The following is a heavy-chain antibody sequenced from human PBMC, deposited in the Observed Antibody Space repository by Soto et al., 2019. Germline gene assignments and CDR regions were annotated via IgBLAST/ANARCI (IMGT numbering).Heavy chain of an antibody. Sequence: PGGSLRLSCAASGFTFRSYSMNWVRQAPGKGLEWVSYISSSSSTIYNADSVKGRFTISRDNAKNLLYLQMNSLRDEDTAVYYCARVRAGAANGYYGMDVWGQGTTVTVSS. J-gene: IGHJ6*02. CDR1: GFTFRSYS. CDR3: ARVRAGAANGYYGMDV. V-gene: IGHV3-48*02. CDR2: ISSSSSTI. D-gene: IGHD1-26*01.